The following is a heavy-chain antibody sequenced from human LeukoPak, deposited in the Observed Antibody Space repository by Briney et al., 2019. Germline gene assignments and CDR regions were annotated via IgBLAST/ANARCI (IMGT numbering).Heavy chain of an antibody. CDR3: ARGAYYYDTND. V-gene: IGHV4-39*01. J-gene: IGHJ4*02. Sequence: SETLSLTCTVSGGSIISSSSSSYYWGWIRQSPGKGPEWVGGIYYSGSTYYNPSLKSRVTISVDTSKSQFSLRLSSVTAADTAVYYCARGAYYYDTNDWGQGTLVTVSS. CDR1: GGSIISSSSSSYY. CDR2: IYYSGST. D-gene: IGHD3-22*01.